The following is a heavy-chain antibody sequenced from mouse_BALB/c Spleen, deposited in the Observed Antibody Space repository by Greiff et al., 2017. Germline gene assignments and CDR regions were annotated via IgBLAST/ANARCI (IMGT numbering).Heavy chain of an antibody. J-gene: IGHJ3*01. CDR2: ISYSGST. D-gene: IGHD2-14*01. CDR3: ARGEVLGWFAY. V-gene: IGHV3-8*02. Sequence: EVKLMESGPSLVKPSQTLSLTCSVTGDSITSGYWNWIRKFPGNKLEYMGFISYSGSTYYNPSLKSRISITRDTSKNQYYLQLNSVTTEDTATYYCARGEVLGWFAYWGQGTLVTVSA. CDR1: GDSITSGY.